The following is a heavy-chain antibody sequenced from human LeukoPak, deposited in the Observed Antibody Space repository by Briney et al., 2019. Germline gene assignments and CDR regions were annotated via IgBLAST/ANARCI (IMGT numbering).Heavy chain of an antibody. Sequence: PSETLSLTCTVSGGSISSGSYYWSWIRQPPGKGLEWIGYIYYSGNTNYNPPVKSRVTISVDTSKNQFSLKVSSVTAADTAVYYCARGVSTYYYGMDVWGQGTTVTVSS. J-gene: IGHJ6*02. CDR1: GGSISSGSYY. CDR2: IYYSGNT. D-gene: IGHD3-10*01. V-gene: IGHV4-61*01. CDR3: ARGVSTYYYGMDV.